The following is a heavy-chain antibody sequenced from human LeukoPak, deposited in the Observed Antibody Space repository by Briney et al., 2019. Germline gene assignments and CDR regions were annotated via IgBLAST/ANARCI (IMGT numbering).Heavy chain of an antibody. Sequence: SETLSLTCSVSGGSIDNHYWTWIRRPPGEGLEWIGHIFYGGSTTYNPSLKSRVTISVDTSKDQFSLKLSSVTAADTAVYYCARGTSWYRASPYYYYYYMDVWGKGTTVTVSS. V-gene: IGHV4-59*11. J-gene: IGHJ6*03. CDR2: IFYGGST. CDR3: ARGTSWYRASPYYYYYYMDV. D-gene: IGHD6-13*01. CDR1: GGSIDNHY.